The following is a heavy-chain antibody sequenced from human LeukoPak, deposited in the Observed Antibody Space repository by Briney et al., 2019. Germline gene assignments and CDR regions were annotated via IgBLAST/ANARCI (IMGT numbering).Heavy chain of an antibody. V-gene: IGHV1-69*05. CDR2: IAPIFGTP. D-gene: IGHD3-16*02. CDR3: ASHFRSNHYYFYYMDV. J-gene: IGHJ6*03. Sequence: HRASVKVSCKASGGTFDRYAISWVRQAPGQGLEWMGGIAPIFGTPNYAQNFQGRVTITTDESTSTAYMELSSLRSDDTVVYYCASHFRSNHYYFYYMDVWGTGTTVTVSS. CDR1: GGTFDRYA.